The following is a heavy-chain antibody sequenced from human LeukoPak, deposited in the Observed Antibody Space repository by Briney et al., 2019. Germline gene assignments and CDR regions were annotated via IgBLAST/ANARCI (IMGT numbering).Heavy chain of an antibody. D-gene: IGHD5-18*01. CDR1: GGSISSGGYS. CDR3: ARGGYSYGINWFDP. J-gene: IGHJ5*02. Sequence: SETLSLTCAVSGGSISSGGYSWGWIRQPPGKGLEWIGYIYHSGSTYYNPSLKSRVTISVDRSKNQFSLKLSSVTAADTAVYYCARGGYSYGINWFDPWGQGTLVTVSS. CDR2: IYHSGST. V-gene: IGHV4-30-2*01.